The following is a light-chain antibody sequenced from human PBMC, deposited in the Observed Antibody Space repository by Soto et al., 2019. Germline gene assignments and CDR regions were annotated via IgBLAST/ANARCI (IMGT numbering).Light chain of an antibody. J-gene: IGKJ3*01. CDR1: QSVSSTY. CDR3: QHYGGSPLFT. V-gene: IGKV3-20*01. CDR2: GAS. Sequence: EIVLTQSPGTLSLSPGERATLSCRASQSVSSTYLTWYQQKPGQAPRLLIYGASGRATGIPDRFSGSGSGTDFTLTISRLEAEDFAVYYCQHYGGSPLFTFGPGTKVDIK.